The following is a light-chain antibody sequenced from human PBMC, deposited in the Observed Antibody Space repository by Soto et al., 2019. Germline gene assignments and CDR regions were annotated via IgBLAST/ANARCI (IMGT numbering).Light chain of an antibody. Sequence: DIQMTPSPSSLSASVGDSVTITCRASQSVSWWLAWYQQKPGKAPKLLIYDASTLESGVPLRFSGSGSGKEFTLTISSLQPDDVATYYCQQYNNFRWTFGQGTKVDIK. CDR2: DAS. V-gene: IGKV1-5*01. CDR3: QQYNNFRWT. J-gene: IGKJ1*01. CDR1: QSVSWW.